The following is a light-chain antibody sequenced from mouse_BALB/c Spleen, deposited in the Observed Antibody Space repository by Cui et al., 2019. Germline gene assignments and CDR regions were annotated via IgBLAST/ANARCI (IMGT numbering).Light chain of an antibody. CDR2: ATS. CDR3: QQWSSNPLT. CDR1: SSVSY. J-gene: IGKJ5*01. Sequence: QIVLSQSPPIPSPSPGEKVISTCRASSSVSYMHWYQQKPGGSPKPWIYATSNLASGVPARFSGSGSGTYYSLTISRVEAEDAATYYCQQWSSNPLTFGAGTKLELK. V-gene: IGKV4-72*01.